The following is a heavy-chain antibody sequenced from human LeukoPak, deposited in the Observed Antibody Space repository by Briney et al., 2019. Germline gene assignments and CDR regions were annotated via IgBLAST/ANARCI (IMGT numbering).Heavy chain of an antibody. CDR2: VNQDGNEE. CDR1: GFTFSSYW. Sequence: PGGSLRLSCVASGFTFSSYWMSWVRLAPGKGLEWVANVNQDGNEEYYVDSVKGRFTISRDNAKNSLYLQMNSLRAEDTAIYYCARGGMTTVTSIDNWGQGTLVTVSS. J-gene: IGHJ4*02. V-gene: IGHV3-7*01. CDR3: ARGGMTTVTSIDN. D-gene: IGHD4-17*01.